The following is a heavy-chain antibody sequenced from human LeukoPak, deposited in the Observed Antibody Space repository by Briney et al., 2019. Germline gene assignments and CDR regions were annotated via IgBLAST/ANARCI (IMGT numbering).Heavy chain of an antibody. Sequence: PGGSLRLSCAASGFTFSSYAVSWVRQAPGKGLEWVSTISGSGGSTYYADSVMGRFTISRDNSKNTLYLQMNSLRAEDTAVYYCAKESSGSSWFDYWGQGTLVTVSS. CDR2: ISGSGGST. D-gene: IGHD6-13*01. CDR1: GFTFSSYA. V-gene: IGHV3-23*01. CDR3: AKESSGSSWFDY. J-gene: IGHJ4*02.